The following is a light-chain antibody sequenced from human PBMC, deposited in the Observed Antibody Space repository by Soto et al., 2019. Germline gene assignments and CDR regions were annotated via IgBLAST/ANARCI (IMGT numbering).Light chain of an antibody. V-gene: IGKV3D-15*01. CDR1: RSVSSK. J-gene: IGKJ2*01. CDR2: GPS. CDR3: QQYNTWRPQWA. Sequence: EIVMSQSPATLSVSPGERATLSCRASRSVSSKLAWYQQKPGQVPRVLMYGPSTRAPGIPGRFSGRGSGTEFTLTISSLQYEDFAVYCCQQYNTWRPQWALGQGTQRAIE.